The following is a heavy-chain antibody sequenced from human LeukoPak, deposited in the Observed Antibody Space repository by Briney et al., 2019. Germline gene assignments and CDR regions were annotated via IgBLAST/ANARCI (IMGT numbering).Heavy chain of an antibody. V-gene: IGHV3-48*01. CDR1: GFTFNTYG. Sequence: QSGGSLRLSCAASGFTFNTYGMIWVRQAPGKGLEWVSYISSSTSTITYADSVRGRFTISRDNAKNSLYLQMNSLRAEDTAVYYCAQQLWTYWGQGTLVTVSS. CDR2: ISSSTSTI. D-gene: IGHD3-10*01. J-gene: IGHJ4*02. CDR3: AQQLWTY.